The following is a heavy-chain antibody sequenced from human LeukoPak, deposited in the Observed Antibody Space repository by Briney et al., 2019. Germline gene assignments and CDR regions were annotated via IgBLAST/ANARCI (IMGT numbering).Heavy chain of an antibody. Sequence: GRSLRLSCAASGFTFSSHGMHWVRQAPGKGLEWVAVIWYDGSNKYYADSVKGRFTISRDNAEKLVHLQMNSLGDEDTAVYYCAAWGSGNYWGQGTLVTVSS. CDR2: IWYDGSNK. V-gene: IGHV3-33*03. D-gene: IGHD7-27*01. CDR3: AAWGSGNY. CDR1: GFTFSSHG. J-gene: IGHJ4*02.